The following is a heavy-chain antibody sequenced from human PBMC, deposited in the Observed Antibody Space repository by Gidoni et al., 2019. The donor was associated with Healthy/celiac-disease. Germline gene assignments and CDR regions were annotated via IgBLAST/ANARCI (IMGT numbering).Heavy chain of an antibody. Sequence: QVQLQQWGAGLLKPSETLSLTCAVYGGSFSGYYWSWIRQPPGKGLDWIGEINHSGSTNYNPSLKSRVTISVDTSKNQFSLKLSSVTAADTAVYYCARPGIAARRKWFDPWGQGTLVTVSS. D-gene: IGHD6-6*01. CDR1: GGSFSGYY. J-gene: IGHJ5*02. CDR3: ARPGIAARRKWFDP. CDR2: INHSGST. V-gene: IGHV4-34*01.